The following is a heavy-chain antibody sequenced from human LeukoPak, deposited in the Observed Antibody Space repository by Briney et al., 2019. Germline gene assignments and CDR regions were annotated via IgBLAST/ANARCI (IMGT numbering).Heavy chain of an antibody. J-gene: IGHJ3*01. D-gene: IGHD3-22*01. Sequence: GGSLRLSCAASGFTFTNYAMTWVRQAPGKGLEWVSVIGASGADTYYSDSVKGRFTVSRDNSQNTLFLHMGSLRAEDTAVYFCARRPRDTSGYYLGAFHDWGQGTTVTVSS. CDR2: IGASGADT. CDR3: ARRPRDTSGYYLGAFHD. V-gene: IGHV3-23*01. CDR1: GFTFTNYA.